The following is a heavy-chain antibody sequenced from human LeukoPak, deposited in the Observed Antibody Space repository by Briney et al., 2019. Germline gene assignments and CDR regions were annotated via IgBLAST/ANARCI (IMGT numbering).Heavy chain of an antibody. V-gene: IGHV4-59*01. J-gene: IGHJ4*02. Sequence: SETLSLTCTVSGGSISSYYWSWIRQPPGRGLEWIGYIYYSGSTNYNPSLKSRISISVDTSKNQFSLKLSSVTAADTAVYYCARGKEVITMLRGLKPGYYFDYWGQGTLVTVSS. CDR1: GGSISSYY. CDR2: IYYSGST. D-gene: IGHD3-10*01. CDR3: ARGKEVITMLRGLKPGYYFDY.